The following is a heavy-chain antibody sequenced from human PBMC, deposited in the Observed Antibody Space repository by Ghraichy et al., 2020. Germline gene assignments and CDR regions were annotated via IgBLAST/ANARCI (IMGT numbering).Heavy chain of an antibody. CDR1: GFTFSSYA. Sequence: SCAASGFTFSSYAMSWVRQAPGKGLEWVSAISGSGGSTYYADSVKGRFTISRDKSKNTLYLQMNSLRAEDTAVYYCAKMGGYCSGTTCYAFDYWGQGTLVTVSS. V-gene: IGHV3-23*01. J-gene: IGHJ4*02. CDR2: ISGSGGST. D-gene: IGHD2-2*01. CDR3: AKMGGYCSGTTCYAFDY.